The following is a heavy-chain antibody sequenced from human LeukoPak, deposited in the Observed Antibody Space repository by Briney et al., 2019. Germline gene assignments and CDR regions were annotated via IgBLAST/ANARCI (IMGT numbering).Heavy chain of an antibody. J-gene: IGHJ5*02. CDR3: ASTHSSGWYDDWFDP. D-gene: IGHD6-19*01. CDR2: IIPIFGTA. CDR1: GGTSSSYA. V-gene: IGHV1-69*05. Sequence: SVKVSCKASGGTSSSYAISWVRQAPGQGLEWMGRIIPIFGTANYAQKFQGRVTITTDESTSTAYMELSSLRSEDTAVYYCASTHSSGWYDDWFDPWGQGTLVTVSS.